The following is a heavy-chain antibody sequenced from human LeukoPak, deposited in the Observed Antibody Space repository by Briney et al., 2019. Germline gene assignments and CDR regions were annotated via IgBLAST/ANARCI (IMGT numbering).Heavy chain of an antibody. J-gene: IGHJ4*02. D-gene: IGHD2-15*01. CDR1: GFTFSSYA. Sequence: GGSLRLSCAASGFTFSSYAMSWVRQAPGKGLEWVSAISGSGGSTYYADSVKGRFTISRDNSKNTLYLQMNSLRAEDTAVYYCAKDKLAYCSVGSCYYFDYWGQGTLVTVSS. CDR3: AKDKLAYCSVGSCYYFDY. V-gene: IGHV3-23*01. CDR2: ISGSGGST.